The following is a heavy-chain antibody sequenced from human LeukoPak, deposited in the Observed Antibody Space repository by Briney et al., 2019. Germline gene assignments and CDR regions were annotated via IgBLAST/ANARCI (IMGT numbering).Heavy chain of an antibody. Sequence: PSGTLSLTCAVSGGSISSSNWWSWVRQPPGKGLEWIGEIYHSGSTNYNPSLKSRVTISVDKSKNQFSLKLSSVTAADTAVYYCAKGGYSGYDSVDLDYRGQGTLVTVPS. J-gene: IGHJ4*02. D-gene: IGHD5-12*01. CDR1: GGSISSSNW. CDR2: IYHSGST. V-gene: IGHV4-4*02. CDR3: AKGGYSGYDSVDLDY.